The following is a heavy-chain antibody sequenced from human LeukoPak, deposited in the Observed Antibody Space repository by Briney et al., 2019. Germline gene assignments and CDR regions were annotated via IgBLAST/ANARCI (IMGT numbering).Heavy chain of an antibody. D-gene: IGHD7-27*01. CDR2: ISSSSSYI. V-gene: IGHV3-21*01. J-gene: IGHJ4*02. Sequence: GGSLRLSCAASGFTFNTYGMNWVRQAPGKGLEWVSSISSSSSYIYYADSVKGRFTISRDNAKNSLYLQMNSLRAEDTAVYYCARRPNWGPFDYWGQGTLVTVSS. CDR3: ARRPNWGPFDY. CDR1: GFTFNTYG.